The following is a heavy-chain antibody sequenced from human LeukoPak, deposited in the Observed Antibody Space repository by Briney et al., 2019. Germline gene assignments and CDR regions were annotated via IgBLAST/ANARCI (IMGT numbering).Heavy chain of an antibody. CDR2: IIPIFGTA. D-gene: IGHD3-16*01. J-gene: IGHJ6*02. CDR3: ATVGRVREWPRGEYYYYGMDV. V-gene: IGHV1-69*13. Sequence: SVKVSCKASGGTFSSYAISWVRQAPGQGLEWMGGIIPIFGTANYAQKFQGRVTITADESTSTAYTELSSLRSEDTAVYYCATVGRVREWPRGEYYYYGMDVWGQGTTVTVSS. CDR1: GGTFSSYA.